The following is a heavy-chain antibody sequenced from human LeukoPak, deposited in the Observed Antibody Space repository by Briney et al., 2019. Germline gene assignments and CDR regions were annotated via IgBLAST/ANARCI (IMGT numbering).Heavy chain of an antibody. CDR1: GGSFSGCY. V-gene: IGHV4-34*01. CDR2: INHSGST. Sequence: SETLSLTCAVYGGSFSGCYWSWIRQPPGKGLEWIGEINHSGSTNYNPSLKSRVTISVDTSKNQFSLKLSSVTAADTAVYYCARGKGYYDSSGYGGYWGQGTLVTVSS. D-gene: IGHD3-22*01. CDR3: ARGKGYYDSSGYGGY. J-gene: IGHJ4*02.